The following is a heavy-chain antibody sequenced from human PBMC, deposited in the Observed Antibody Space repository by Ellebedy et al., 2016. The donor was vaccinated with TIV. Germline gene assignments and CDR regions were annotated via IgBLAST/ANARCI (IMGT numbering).Heavy chain of an antibody. J-gene: IGHJ6*04. Sequence: MPSETLSLTCTVSGGSIRSYNWRWIRQPPGKGLEWNGYMYYSGSTNYNPSLKSRVTTSEDTSTNQFSLKLSSVTAADTAVYYCARRGRSSEIFPVWGKGTTVTVSS. D-gene: IGHD3-9*01. CDR1: GGSIRSYN. V-gene: IGHV4-59*08. CDR3: ARRGRSSEIFPV. CDR2: MYYSGST.